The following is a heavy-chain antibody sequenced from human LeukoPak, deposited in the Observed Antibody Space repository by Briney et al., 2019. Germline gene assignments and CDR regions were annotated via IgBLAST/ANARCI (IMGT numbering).Heavy chain of an antibody. Sequence: GGSLRLSCAASGFTFSSYAMSWVRQAPGKGLEWVSAISGSGGSTYYADSVKGRFTISRDNSKNTLYLQMNSLRAEDTAVYYCAKITMVRGVISNYFDYWGQGTLVTVSS. CDR2: ISGSGGST. V-gene: IGHV3-23*01. J-gene: IGHJ4*02. CDR3: AKITMVRGVISNYFDY. CDR1: GFTFSSYA. D-gene: IGHD3-10*01.